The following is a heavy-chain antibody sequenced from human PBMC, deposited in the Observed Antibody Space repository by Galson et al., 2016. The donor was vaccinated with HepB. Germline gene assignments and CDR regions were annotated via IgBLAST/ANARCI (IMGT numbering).Heavy chain of an antibody. CDR3: ATQGEARQMAWD. J-gene: IGHJ4*02. CDR1: LGSVSRGGYH. V-gene: IGHV4-61*08. D-gene: IGHD3-16*01. Sequence: SETLSLTCTVSLGSVSRGGYHWSWIRQPPGKGLEWIGNIYYSGRTNYNPSLKSRVTISIDASKNQFSLTLNAVTAADTAIYYCATQGEARQMAWDWGQGTLVTVSS. CDR2: IYYSGRT.